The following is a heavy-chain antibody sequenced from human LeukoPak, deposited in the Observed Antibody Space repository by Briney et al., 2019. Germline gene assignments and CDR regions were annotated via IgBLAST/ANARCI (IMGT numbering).Heavy chain of an antibody. CDR3: AKEGADPILAYDS. V-gene: IGHV3-7*01. CDR1: GFTFSSYW. J-gene: IGHJ5*01. D-gene: IGHD2-2*02. Sequence: GGSLRLSCAASGFTFSSYWMNWLRQAPGKGLEWVANVKQDGSEKYYVDSVKGRFTISRDNDKNSLYLQMNSLAAEDTAVYYCAKEGADPILAYDSWGQGALVTVSA. CDR2: VKQDGSEK.